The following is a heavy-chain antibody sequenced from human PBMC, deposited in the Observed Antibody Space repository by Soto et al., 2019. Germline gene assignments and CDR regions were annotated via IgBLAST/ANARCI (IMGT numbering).Heavy chain of an antibody. CDR1: GGSFSGYY. CDR3: AGRVERSKGAFDI. Sequence: SETLSLTCAVYGGSFSGYYWSWIRQPPGKGLEWIGEINHSGSTNYNPSLKSRVTISVDTSKNQFSLKLSSVTAADTAVYYCAGRVERSKGAFDIWGKGQWSPSPQ. D-gene: IGHD1-1*01. J-gene: IGHJ3*02. CDR2: INHSGST. V-gene: IGHV4-34*01.